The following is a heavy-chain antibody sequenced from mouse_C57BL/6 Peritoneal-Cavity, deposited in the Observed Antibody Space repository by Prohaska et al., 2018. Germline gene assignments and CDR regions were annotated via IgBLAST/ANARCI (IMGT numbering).Heavy chain of an antibody. CDR3: AREDEGYYCFAC. D-gene: IGHD2-3*01. CDR2: IFHASGST. J-gene: IGHJ3*01. CDR1: GYTFTDYY. Sequence: QVQLQQSGTALVKPGDSVTISCTASGYTFTDYYINWVKQRPGPGLEWIGWIFHASGSTYYNEKFKGKDTLTVDKSSSTAYMLLSRRTAKLSAFYICAREDEGYYCFACCGRRALVTGSA. V-gene: IGHV1-75*01.